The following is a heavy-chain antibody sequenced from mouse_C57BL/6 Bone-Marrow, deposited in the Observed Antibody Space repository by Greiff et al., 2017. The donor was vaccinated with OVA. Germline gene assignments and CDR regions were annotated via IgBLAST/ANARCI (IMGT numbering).Heavy chain of an antibody. V-gene: IGHV5-17*01. J-gene: IGHJ3*01. CDR1: GFTFSDYG. D-gene: IGHD2-5*01. CDR2: ISSGSSTI. CDR3: AREYYSKGFAY. Sequence: EVQLVESGGGLVKPGGSLKLSCAASGFTFSDYGMHWVRQAPEKGLEWVAYISSGSSTIYYADTVKGRFTISRDNAKNTLFLQMTSLRSEDTAMYYCAREYYSKGFAYWGQGTLVTVSA.